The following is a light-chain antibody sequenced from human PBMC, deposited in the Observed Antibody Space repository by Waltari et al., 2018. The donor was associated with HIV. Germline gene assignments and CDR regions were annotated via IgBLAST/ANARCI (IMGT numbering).Light chain of an antibody. CDR1: SSNIGAGYD. V-gene: IGLV1-40*01. J-gene: IGLJ1*01. CDR3: QSYDTSLSASV. CDR2: DNT. Sequence: QSVLTQPPSVSGAPGQRVTISCTGSSSNIGAGYDVHWYQQLPGRAPKLLIYDNTNRPSGVPDRFAGPKSGTSAALAITGLQAVDETDYYCQSYDTSLSASVFGTGTKVTVL.